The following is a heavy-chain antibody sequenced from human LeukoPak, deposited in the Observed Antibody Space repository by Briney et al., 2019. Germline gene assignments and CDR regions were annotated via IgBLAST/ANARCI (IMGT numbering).Heavy chain of an antibody. Sequence: PGGSLRLSCGGSGFIFSSNAINWVRQTPGKGLEWLSAISNDGRHIYYTDSVKGRFTTSRDNSRNTVDLQMNGLRVEDTAVYYCATEMGSSPSTAYFAYWGQGTLVTVSS. V-gene: IGHV3-23*01. D-gene: IGHD6-6*01. CDR3: ATEMGSSPSTAYFAY. J-gene: IGHJ4*02. CDR1: GFIFSSNA. CDR2: ISNDGRHI.